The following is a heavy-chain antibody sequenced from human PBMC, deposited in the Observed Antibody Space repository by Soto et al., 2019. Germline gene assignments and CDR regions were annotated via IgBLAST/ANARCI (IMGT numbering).Heavy chain of an antibody. V-gene: IGHV3-30-3*01. CDR1: GLPFTHAW. J-gene: IGHJ6*02. CDR2: ISYDGSNK. Sequence: GGSLRLSCVAAGLPFTHAWMNWVRQAPGKGLEWVAVISYDGSNKYYADSVKGRFTISRDNSKNTLYLQMNSLRADDTAVYYCASTLDVWGQGTTVTVSS. CDR3: ASTLDV.